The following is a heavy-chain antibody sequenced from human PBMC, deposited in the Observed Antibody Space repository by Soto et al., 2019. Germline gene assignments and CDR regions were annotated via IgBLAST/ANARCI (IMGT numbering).Heavy chain of an antibody. CDR1: GGSISSYY. D-gene: IGHD2-2*01. J-gene: IGHJ5*02. CDR3: ARDLEVPAAKGGYNWFDP. V-gene: IGHV4-59*01. Sequence: SETLSLTCTVSGGSISSYYWSWIRQPPGKGLEWIGYIYYSGSTNYNPSLKSRVTISVDTSKNQFSLKLSSVTAADTAVYYCARDLEVPAAKGGYNWFDPWGQGTLVTVSS. CDR2: IYYSGST.